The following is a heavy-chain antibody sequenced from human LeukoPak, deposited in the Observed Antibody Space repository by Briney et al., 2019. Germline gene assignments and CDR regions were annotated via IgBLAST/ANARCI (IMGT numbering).Heavy chain of an antibody. V-gene: IGHV4-34*01. CDR2: INHSGST. D-gene: IGHD6-25*01. Sequence: PSETLSLTCAVYGGSFSGYYWGWIRQPPGKGLEWIGEINHSGSTNYNPSLKSRVTISVDTSKNQFSLKLSSVTAADTAVYYCARSLGYQRSNWFDPWGQGTLVTVSS. CDR1: GGSFSGYY. CDR3: ARSLGYQRSNWFDP. J-gene: IGHJ5*02.